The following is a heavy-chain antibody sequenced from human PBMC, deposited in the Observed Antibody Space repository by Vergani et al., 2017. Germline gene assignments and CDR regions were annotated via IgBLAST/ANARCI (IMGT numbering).Heavy chain of an antibody. D-gene: IGHD6-19*01. Sequence: EVQVVESGGGLVQPGGSLRLSCAASGFIFSDHYMDWVRQAPGKGLEWVGRIRNKANDYTTQYAASVKGRFTISRDDSKSYLYLQMNSLRAEDTAVYYCAREGSGSSGWYYYYYGMDVWGQGTTVTVSS. J-gene: IGHJ6*02. CDR1: GFIFSDHY. CDR2: IRNKANDYTT. V-gene: IGHV3-72*01. CDR3: AREGSGSSGWYYYYYGMDV.